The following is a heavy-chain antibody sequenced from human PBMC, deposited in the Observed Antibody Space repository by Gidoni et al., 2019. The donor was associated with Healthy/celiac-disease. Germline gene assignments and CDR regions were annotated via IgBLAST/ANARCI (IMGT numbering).Heavy chain of an antibody. D-gene: IGHD2-15*01. J-gene: IGHJ4*02. CDR2: IYYSGST. CDR3: ARLYCSGGSCYFDY. V-gene: IGHV4-31*03. Sequence: QVQLQESGPRLVKPSQTLSLTCTVSGGSISSGGYYWSWIRQHPGKGLEWIGYIYYSGSTYYNPSLKSRVTISVDTSKNQFSLKLSSVTAADTAVYYCARLYCSGGSCYFDYWGQGTLVTVSS. CDR1: GGSISSGGYY.